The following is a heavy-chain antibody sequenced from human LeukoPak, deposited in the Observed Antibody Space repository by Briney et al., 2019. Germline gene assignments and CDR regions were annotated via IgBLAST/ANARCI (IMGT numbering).Heavy chain of an antibody. Sequence: GGSLRLSCAASGFTFSSYGMHWVRQAPGKGLEWVAVISHDGSNKYYADSVKGRFTISRDNSKNTLYLQMNSLRAEDTAVYYCAKDTSSGFWSGLAVWGQGTTVTVSS. D-gene: IGHD3-3*01. J-gene: IGHJ6*02. CDR3: AKDTSSGFWSGLAV. V-gene: IGHV3-30*18. CDR1: GFTFSSYG. CDR2: ISHDGSNK.